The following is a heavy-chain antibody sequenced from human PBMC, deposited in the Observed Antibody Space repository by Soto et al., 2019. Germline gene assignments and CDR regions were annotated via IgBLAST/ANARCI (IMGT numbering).Heavy chain of an antibody. CDR2: ISGSGGST. J-gene: IGHJ4*03. Sequence: GGSLRLSCAASGFTFSSYAMSWVRQAPGKGLERVSAISGSGGSTYYADSVKGRFTISRDNSKNTLYLQMNSLRAEDTAVYYCAKEGRVITFGGVIVIYGYFDFWGQGSMVTVSS. V-gene: IGHV3-23*01. D-gene: IGHD3-16*02. CDR1: GFTFSSYA. CDR3: AKEGRVITFGGVIVIYGYFDF.